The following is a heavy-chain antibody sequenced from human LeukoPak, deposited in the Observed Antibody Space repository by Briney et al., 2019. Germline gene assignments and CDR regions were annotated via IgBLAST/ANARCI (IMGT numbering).Heavy chain of an antibody. Sequence: SETLSLTFTVSGYSISSGYHWGWIRQPPGKGLEWIGGIYYSGSTNYNPSLKSRVTISVDTSKYQFSLKLSSVTAADTAVYYCARERGILTGYFNWFDPWGQGTLVTVSS. V-gene: IGHV4-38-2*02. CDR3: ARERGILTGYFNWFDP. CDR2: IYYSGST. J-gene: IGHJ5*02. CDR1: GYSISSGYH. D-gene: IGHD3-9*01.